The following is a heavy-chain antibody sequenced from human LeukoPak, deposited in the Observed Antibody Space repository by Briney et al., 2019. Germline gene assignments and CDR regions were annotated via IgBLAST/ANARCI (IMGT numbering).Heavy chain of an antibody. CDR1: GFTFSSYE. CDR2: ISSSGSTI. Sequence: GGSLRLSCAASGFTFSSYEMNWVRQAPGKGLEWVSYISSSGSTIYYADSVKGRFTISRDNAKNSLYLQMNSLRAEDTAVYYCARGYLNYYDSSGHDYYFDYWGQGTLVTVSS. V-gene: IGHV3-48*03. D-gene: IGHD3-22*01. CDR3: ARGYLNYYDSSGHDYYFDY. J-gene: IGHJ4*02.